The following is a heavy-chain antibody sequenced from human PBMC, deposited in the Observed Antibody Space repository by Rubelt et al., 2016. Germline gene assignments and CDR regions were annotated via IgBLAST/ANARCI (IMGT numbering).Heavy chain of an antibody. Sequence: GGSISSGGYSWSWIRQPPGKGLEWIGYIYHSGSTYYNPSLKSRVTISVDTSKNQFSLKLSSVTAADTAIYYCARGGVNWNYDYWGQGTLVTVSS. V-gene: IGHV4-30-2*04. D-gene: IGHD1-1*01. CDR2: IYHSGST. J-gene: IGHJ4*02. CDR1: GGSISSGGYS. CDR3: ARGGVNWNYDY.